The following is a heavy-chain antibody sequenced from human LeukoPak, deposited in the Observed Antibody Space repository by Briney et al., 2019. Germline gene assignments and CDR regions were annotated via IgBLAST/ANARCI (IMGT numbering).Heavy chain of an antibody. Sequence: GGSLRLSCAASGFTFSSYAMSWVRQAPEKGLEWVSTISGSGGGTYYADSVKGRFTISRDDSKNTLYLQMNSLRAEDTAVYYCVKDLGRYRNNCFAYWGQGTLVTVSS. CDR1: GFTFSSYA. D-gene: IGHD1-26*01. V-gene: IGHV3-23*01. CDR3: VKDLGRYRNNCFAY. CDR2: ISGSGGGT. J-gene: IGHJ4*02.